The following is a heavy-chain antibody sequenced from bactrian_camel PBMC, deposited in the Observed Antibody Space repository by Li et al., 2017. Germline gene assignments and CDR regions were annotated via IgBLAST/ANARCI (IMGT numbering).Heavy chain of an antibody. V-gene: IGHV3S42*01. D-gene: IGHD4*01. Sequence: DVQLVESGGGSVYNGGSLRLSCEASGYTSRNYCWAWYRQFPGKERERVATIESDGRTSYDDSVKGRFTISKDNAANTLYLQMDNLKPEDTAMYYCAADFFNLQLARHYSNWGRGTQVTVS. CDR1: GYTSRNYC. J-gene: IGHJ4*01. CDR2: IESDGRT. CDR3: AADFFNLQLARHYSN.